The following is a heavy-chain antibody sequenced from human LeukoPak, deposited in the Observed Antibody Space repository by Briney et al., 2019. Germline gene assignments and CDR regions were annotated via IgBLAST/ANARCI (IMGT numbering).Heavy chain of an antibody. CDR2: IYHSGST. V-gene: IGHV4-31*03. Sequence: SETLSLTCTVSGVSISSGGYYWSWIRQHPGKGLVWIGYIYHSGSTYYNPSLKSRVTISVDSSKNQFSLKLSSVTAADTAVYYCARVRARLQAVDYWGQGTLVTVSS. CDR3: ARVRARLQAVDY. D-gene: IGHD4-11*01. J-gene: IGHJ4*02. CDR1: GVSISSGGYY.